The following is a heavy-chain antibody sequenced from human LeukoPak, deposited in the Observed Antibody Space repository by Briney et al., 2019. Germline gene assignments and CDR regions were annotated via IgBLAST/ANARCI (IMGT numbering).Heavy chain of an antibody. D-gene: IGHD3-3*01. J-gene: IGHJ4*02. CDR2: ISGYNRNT. CDR1: GYTFDNYG. CDR3: ARDGLRSEWSYFDY. Sequence: GASVKVSCKASGYTFDNYGISWVRQAPGQGLEWMGWISGYNRNTKYAQRLQGRVIMTTDTSTSTVYMELRSLRFDDTAIYYCARDGLRSEWSYFDYWGQGTLVTVSS. V-gene: IGHV1-18*01.